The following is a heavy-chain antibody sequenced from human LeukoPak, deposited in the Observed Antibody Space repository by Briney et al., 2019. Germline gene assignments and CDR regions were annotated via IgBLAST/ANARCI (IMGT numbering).Heavy chain of an antibody. D-gene: IGHD4-23*01. V-gene: IGHV4-59*01. CDR3: AKTGGEDWYFDL. CDR2: IYYSGST. J-gene: IGHJ2*01. Sequence: SETLSLTCTVSGGSIRSYYWSWIRQPPGKGLEWIGYIYYSGSTNYNPSLKSRVTISVDTSKNQFSLKLSSVTAADTAVHYCAKTGGEDWYFDLWGRGTLVTVSS. CDR1: GGSIRSYY.